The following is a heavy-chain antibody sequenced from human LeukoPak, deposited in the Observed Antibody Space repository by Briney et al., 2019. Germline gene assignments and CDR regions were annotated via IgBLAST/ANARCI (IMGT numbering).Heavy chain of an antibody. CDR2: THHSGNN. D-gene: IGHD2-21*02. V-gene: IGHV4-59*01. CDR1: GGPISSYY. J-gene: IGHJ2*01. Sequence: SETLSLTCTVSGGPISSYYWSWIRQTPVKGVEWIGHTHHSGNNNYNPSLKSRVTISQDMSKNRFSLRLTSVTAADTAVYYCARSGGWVTAYWYFEVWGRGTLVTVSS. CDR3: ARSGGWVTAYWYFEV.